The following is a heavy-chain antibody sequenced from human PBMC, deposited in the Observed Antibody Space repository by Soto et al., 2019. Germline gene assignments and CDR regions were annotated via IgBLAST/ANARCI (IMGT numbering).Heavy chain of an antibody. D-gene: IGHD3-3*01. CDR3: AKDASSGITSFDL. V-gene: IGHV3-23*01. Sequence: PGGSLRLSCAASGFTFSSYAMSWVRQAPGKGLEWVSTISGSGGSTYYADSVKRRFTISRDNSKNTLYLQMNSLRAEDTALYYCAKDASSGITSFDLWGRGTLVTVSS. CDR1: GFTFSSYA. CDR2: ISGSGGST. J-gene: IGHJ2*01.